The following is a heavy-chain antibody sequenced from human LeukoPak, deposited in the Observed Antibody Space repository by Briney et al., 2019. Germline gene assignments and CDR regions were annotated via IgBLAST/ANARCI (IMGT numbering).Heavy chain of an antibody. Sequence: SETLSLTCTVSGGSISSYYWSWIRQPPGKGLEWIGYIYYSGSTNYNPSLKSRVTISVDTSKNQFSLKLSSVTAADTAVYYCVRSDSSSWYYFDYWGQGTLVTVSS. V-gene: IGHV4-59*01. CDR3: VRSDSSSWYYFDY. J-gene: IGHJ4*02. CDR1: GGSISSYY. CDR2: IYYSGST. D-gene: IGHD6-13*01.